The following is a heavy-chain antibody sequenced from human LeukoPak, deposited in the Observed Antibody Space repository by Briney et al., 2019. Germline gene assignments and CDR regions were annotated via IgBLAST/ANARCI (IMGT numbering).Heavy chain of an antibody. J-gene: IGHJ2*01. V-gene: IGHV1-2*02. CDR2: INPNSGGT. Sequence: ASVKVSCKASGYTFTGYYMHWVRQAPGQGLEWMGWINPNSGGTNYAQKFQGRVTMTRDTSISTAYMELSRLRSDDTAVYYCARSPRAVAGTVLDWYFDLWGRGTLVTVSS. CDR3: ARSPRAVAGTVLDWYFDL. D-gene: IGHD6-19*01. CDR1: GYTFTGYY.